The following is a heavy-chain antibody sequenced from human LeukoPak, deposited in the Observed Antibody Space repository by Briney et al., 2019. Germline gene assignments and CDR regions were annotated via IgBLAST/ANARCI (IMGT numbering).Heavy chain of an antibody. D-gene: IGHD2-21*01. CDR2: ISGSGGST. CDR3: AKAPVTSCRGAYCYPFDS. J-gene: IGHJ4*02. V-gene: IGHV3-23*01. Sequence: GGSLRLSCAASGFTFSSYGMRWVRQAPGKGLEWVSAISGSGGSTYYADSVKGRFTISRDNSKNTLYLQMHSLRAEDTAVYYCAKAPVTSCRGAYCYPFDSWGQGTLVTVSS. CDR1: GFTFSSYG.